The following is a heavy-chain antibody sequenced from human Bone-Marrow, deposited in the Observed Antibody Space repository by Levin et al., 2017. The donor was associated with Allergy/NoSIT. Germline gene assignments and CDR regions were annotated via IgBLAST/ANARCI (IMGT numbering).Heavy chain of an antibody. Sequence: LSLTCAASGFTFSSYWMSWVRQAPGKGLEWVANIKQDGSEKYYVDSVKGRFTISRDNAKNSLYLQMNSLRAEDTAVYYCARCIQLWIAHDYWGQGTLVTVSS. D-gene: IGHD5-18*01. J-gene: IGHJ4*02. V-gene: IGHV3-7*01. CDR1: GFTFSSYW. CDR3: ARCIQLWIAHDY. CDR2: IKQDGSEK.